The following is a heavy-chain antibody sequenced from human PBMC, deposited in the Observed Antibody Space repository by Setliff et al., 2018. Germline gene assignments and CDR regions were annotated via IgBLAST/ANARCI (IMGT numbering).Heavy chain of an antibody. CDR3: ARLLAGTGGFFYYGVDV. CDR2: IYYSGST. Sequence: SETLSLTCTVSGGSISSSSYHWGWIRQPPGKGLEWIGSIYYSGSTYYNPSLKSRVTISVDTSKNQFSLKLSSVTAADTAVYYCARLLAGTGGFFYYGVDVWGQGTTVTVSS. CDR1: GGSISSSSYH. D-gene: IGHD6-19*01. J-gene: IGHJ6*02. V-gene: IGHV4-39*07.